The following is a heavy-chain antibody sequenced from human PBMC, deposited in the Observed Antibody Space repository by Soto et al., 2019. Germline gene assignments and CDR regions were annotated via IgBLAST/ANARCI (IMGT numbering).Heavy chain of an antibody. CDR1: GYTFTSYA. CDR3: ERGAIVVVVAAENWFDP. V-gene: IGHV1-3*01. CDR2: INAGNGNT. Sequence: ASVKVSCKASGYTFTSYAMHWVRQAPGQRLEWMGWINAGNGNTKYSQKFQGRVTITRDTSASTAYMELSSLRSEDTAVYYCERGAIVVVVAAENWFDPWGQGTLVTVSS. D-gene: IGHD2-15*01. J-gene: IGHJ5*02.